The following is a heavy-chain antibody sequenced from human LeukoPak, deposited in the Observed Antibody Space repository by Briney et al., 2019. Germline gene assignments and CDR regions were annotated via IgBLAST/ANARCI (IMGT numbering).Heavy chain of an antibody. CDR3: ARYSSGPLGSSDFDY. Sequence: PGGSLRLSCAASGFTFSSYSMNWVRQAPGKGLEWVSYISSSSSTIYYADSVKGRFTISRDNAKNSLYLQMNSLRAEDTAVYYCARYSSGPLGSSDFDYWGQGTLVTVSS. CDR2: ISSSSSTI. D-gene: IGHD6-19*01. V-gene: IGHV3-48*04. J-gene: IGHJ4*02. CDR1: GFTFSSYS.